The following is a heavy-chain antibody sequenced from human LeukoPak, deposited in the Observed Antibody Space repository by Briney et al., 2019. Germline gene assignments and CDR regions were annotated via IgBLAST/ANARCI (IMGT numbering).Heavy chain of an antibody. CDR3: ARHRVVVAANYGYYYYYGMDV. CDR2: IYPGDSDT. J-gene: IGHJ6*02. D-gene: IGHD2-15*01. Sequence: GESLKISCKGSGYSFTSYWIGWVRQMPGKGLEWMGIIYPGDSDTRYSPSFQGQVTISADKSISTAYLQWSSLKASDTAMYYCARHRVVVAANYGYYYYYGMDVWGQGTTVTVSS. V-gene: IGHV5-51*01. CDR1: GYSFTSYW.